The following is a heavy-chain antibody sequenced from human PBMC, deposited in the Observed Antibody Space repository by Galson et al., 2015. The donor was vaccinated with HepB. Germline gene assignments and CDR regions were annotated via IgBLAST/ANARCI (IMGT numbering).Heavy chain of an antibody. D-gene: IGHD6-13*01. J-gene: IGHJ2*01. CDR3: ARDLTGYSSTWRRYWFFDL. Sequence: CAASGFTFSSYSMNWVRQAPGKGLEWVSFISSSSTTIYYADSVKGRFTISRDDAKNSLYLQMNSLRAEDTAVYYCARDLTGYSSTWRRYWFFDLWGRGTLVTVSS. V-gene: IGHV3-48*04. CDR2: ISSSSTTI. CDR1: GFTFSSYS.